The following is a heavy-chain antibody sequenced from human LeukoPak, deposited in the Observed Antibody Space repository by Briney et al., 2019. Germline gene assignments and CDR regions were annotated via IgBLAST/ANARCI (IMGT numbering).Heavy chain of an antibody. CDR2: IRYEGSNE. CDR3: AKVYGVAGIDY. J-gene: IGHJ4*02. D-gene: IGHD6-19*01. V-gene: IGHV3-30*02. Sequence: PGGSLRLSCAASGFTFSSYGMYWVRQAPGKGLEWVAFIRYEGSNEYYADSVKGRFTIPRDNSKNTLYLQMNSLRGEDTAVYYCAKVYGVAGIDYWGQGTLVTVSS. CDR1: GFTFSSYG.